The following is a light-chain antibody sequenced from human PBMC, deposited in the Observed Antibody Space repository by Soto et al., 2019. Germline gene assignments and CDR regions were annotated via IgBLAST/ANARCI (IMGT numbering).Light chain of an antibody. J-gene: IGKJ1*01. CDR2: GAS. Sequence: EIVMTQSPATLSVSPGERATLSCRASQSVSSNLAWYQQKRGQGPRLLIYGASTRATGIPARFSGSGSGTEFTLTISSLQSEDFAVYYCHQYTNWPLWTFGQGTKVEIK. CDR3: HQYTNWPLWT. V-gene: IGKV3-15*01. CDR1: QSVSSN.